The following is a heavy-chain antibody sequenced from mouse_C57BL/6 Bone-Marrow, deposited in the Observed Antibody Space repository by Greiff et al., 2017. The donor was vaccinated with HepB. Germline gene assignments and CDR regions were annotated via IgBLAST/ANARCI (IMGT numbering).Heavy chain of an antibody. V-gene: IGHV1-64*01. D-gene: IGHD1-1*01. CDR1: GYTFTSYW. Sequence: QVQLQQPAAELVKPGASVKLSCKASGYTFTSYWMHWVKQRPGQGLEWIGMIHPNSGSTNYNEKFKSKATLTVDKSSSTAYMQLSSLTSEDSAVYYCARARAYYYGSSYLYWGQGTTLTVSS. CDR3: ARARAYYYGSSYLY. CDR2: IHPNSGST. J-gene: IGHJ2*01.